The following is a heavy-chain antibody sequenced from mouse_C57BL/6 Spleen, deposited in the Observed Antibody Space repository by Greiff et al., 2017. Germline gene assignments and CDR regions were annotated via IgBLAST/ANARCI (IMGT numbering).Heavy chain of an antibody. CDR3: TTFPETAQATAY. Sequence: VQLQQSGAELVRPGASVKLSCTASGFNIKDYYMHWVKQRPEQGLEWIGRIDPEDGDTEYAPKFQGKATMTADTSSNTAYLQLSSLTSEDTAVYYCTTFPETAQATAYWGQGTLVTVSA. V-gene: IGHV14-1*01. D-gene: IGHD3-2*02. J-gene: IGHJ3*01. CDR2: IDPEDGDT. CDR1: GFNIKDYY.